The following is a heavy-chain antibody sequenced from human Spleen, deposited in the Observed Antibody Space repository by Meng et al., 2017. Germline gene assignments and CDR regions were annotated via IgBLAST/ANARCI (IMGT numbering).Heavy chain of an antibody. V-gene: IGHV3-33*01. D-gene: IGHD3-22*01. CDR3: ARSPIDKYDLSALPLDY. CDR1: GFTFSRNG. CDR2: IWVDGSNK. Sequence: GGSLRLSCAASGFTFSRNGMHWVRQAPGKGLEWLAVIWVDGSNKYYADSVKGRFTISRDNSKNSVFLQINSLRAEDTAVYYCARSPIDKYDLSALPLDYWGQGTLVTVSS. J-gene: IGHJ4*02.